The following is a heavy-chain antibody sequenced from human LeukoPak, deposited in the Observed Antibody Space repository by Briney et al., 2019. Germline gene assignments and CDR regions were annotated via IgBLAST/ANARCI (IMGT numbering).Heavy chain of an antibody. V-gene: IGHV3-21*01. J-gene: IGHJ4*02. CDR3: TPIERWLQISLAY. CDR2: ISSSSSYI. Sequence: GGSLRLSCAASGFTFSSYSMNWVRQAPGKGLEWVSSISSSSSYIYYADSVKGRFTISRDNSKNTLYLQMNSLRAEDTAVYYCTPIERWLQISLAYWGQGTLVTVSS. D-gene: IGHD5-24*01. CDR1: GFTFSSYS.